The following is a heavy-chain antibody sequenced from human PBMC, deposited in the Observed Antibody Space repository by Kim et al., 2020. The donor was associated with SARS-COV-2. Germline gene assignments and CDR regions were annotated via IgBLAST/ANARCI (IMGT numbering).Heavy chain of an antibody. CDR3: ARANEDTHSGISGIDV. Sequence: GGSLRLSCAASGFTFSNYGMVWVRQAPGKGLEWVALISFHGSIQYYAESMKGPFTISRDNSKNTLYLQMNSLRVEDTAVYYCARANEDTHSGISGIDVWG. V-gene: IGHV3-30*03. CDR1: GFTFSNYG. J-gene: IGHJ6*01. D-gene: IGHD1-26*01. CDR2: ISFHGSIQ.